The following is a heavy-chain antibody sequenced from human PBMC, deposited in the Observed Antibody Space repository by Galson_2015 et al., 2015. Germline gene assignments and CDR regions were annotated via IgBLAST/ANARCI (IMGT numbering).Heavy chain of an antibody. Sequence: SLRLSCAASGFTFSSYGMHWVRQAPGKGLEWVAVISYDGSNIYYADSVKGRFTISRDNSKNTLYLQMNSLRAEDTAVYYCAKEGGDSSGYYNFDYWGQGTLVTVSS. CDR1: GFTFSSYG. CDR2: ISYDGSNI. V-gene: IGHV3-30*18. CDR3: AKEGGDSSGYYNFDY. D-gene: IGHD3-22*01. J-gene: IGHJ4*02.